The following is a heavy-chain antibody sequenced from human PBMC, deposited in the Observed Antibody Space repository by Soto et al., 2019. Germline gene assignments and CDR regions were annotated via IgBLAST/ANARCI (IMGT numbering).Heavy chain of an antibody. V-gene: IGHV4-31*03. Sequence: SETLSLTCTVSGVSISSGVYYWSWIRHHPGKGLEWIGDIYYSGRTYYNPSLKSRVILSVDTSKNHFSLTLRSVTAADSAMYYCASVIGGFFAPFDFWAQGTLVTVSS. D-gene: IGHD2-15*01. CDR3: ASVIGGFFAPFDF. CDR2: IYYSGRT. J-gene: IGHJ4*02. CDR1: GVSISSGVYY.